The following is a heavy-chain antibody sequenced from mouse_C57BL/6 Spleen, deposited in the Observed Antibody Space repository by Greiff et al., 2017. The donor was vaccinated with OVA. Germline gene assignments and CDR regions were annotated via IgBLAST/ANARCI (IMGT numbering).Heavy chain of an antibody. CDR3: AIITTVVGYAMDY. V-gene: IGHV2-5*01. CDR2: IWRGGST. J-gene: IGHJ4*01. Sequence: VMLVESGPGLVQPSQSLSITCTVSGFSLTSYGVHWVRQSPGKGLEWLGVIWRGGSTDYNAAFMSRLSITKDNSKSQVFFKMNSLQADDTAIYYCAIITTVVGYAMDYWGQGTSVTVSS. CDR1: GFSLTSYG. D-gene: IGHD1-1*01.